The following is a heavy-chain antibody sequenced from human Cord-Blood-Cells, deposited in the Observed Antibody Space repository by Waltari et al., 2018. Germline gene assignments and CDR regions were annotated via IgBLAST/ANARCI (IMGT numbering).Heavy chain of an antibody. CDR2: ISSSISYI. CDR3: ARSGYFGDAFDI. D-gene: IGHD3-10*01. Sequence: EVQLVESGGGLVKPGGSLRLSCAASGFTFSSCSMNWVRQYPGKGLGWFSSISSSISYIYYADSVKGRFTISRYNAKNSLYLQMNSLRAEDTAVYYCARSGYFGDAFDIWGQGTMVTVSS. CDR1: GFTFSSCS. J-gene: IGHJ3*02. V-gene: IGHV3-21*01.